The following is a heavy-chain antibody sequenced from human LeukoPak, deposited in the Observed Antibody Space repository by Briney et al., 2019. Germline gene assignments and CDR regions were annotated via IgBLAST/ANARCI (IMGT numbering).Heavy chain of an antibody. CDR1: GFTFSSYS. V-gene: IGHV3-21*01. CDR3: ARARAGYYMDV. J-gene: IGHJ6*03. CDR2: ISSISSYI. Sequence: PGGSLRLSCAASGFTFSSYSMNWVRQAPRKGLECVSSISSISSYISYADSVKGRFTIYRDNAKKSLDLQMNSLRAEDTAVYYCARARAGYYMDVWGKGTTVTVSS.